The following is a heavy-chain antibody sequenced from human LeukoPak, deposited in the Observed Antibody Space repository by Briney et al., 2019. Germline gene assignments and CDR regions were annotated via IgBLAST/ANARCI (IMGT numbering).Heavy chain of an antibody. V-gene: IGHV1-18*01. J-gene: IGHJ5*02. D-gene: IGHD2-2*01. CDR1: GYIFSSYG. Sequence: GASVKVSCKASGYIFSSYGISWVRQAPGQGLEXXXXXXGYSGNTKYSQRLQGRVSMTTDTSTSTAYMELRSLRSDDTAVYYCARDSLDCSTTSCHSFDPWGQGTLVTVSS. CDR2: XXGYSGNT. CDR3: ARDSLDCSTTSCHSFDP.